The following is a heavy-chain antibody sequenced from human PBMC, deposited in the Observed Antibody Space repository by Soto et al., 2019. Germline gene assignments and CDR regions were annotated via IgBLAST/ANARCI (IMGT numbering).Heavy chain of an antibody. V-gene: IGHV4-39*01. CDR3: ARLARYSSGFDP. CDR2: IYYSGST. D-gene: IGHD3-10*01. CDR1: GCSISSSSYY. J-gene: IGHJ5*02. Sequence: PSETLSLTCTVSGCSISSSSYYWGWIRQPPGKGLEWIGSIYYSGSTYYNPSLKSRVTISVDTSKNQFSLKLSSVTAADTAVYYCARLARYSSGFDPWGQGTLVTVSS.